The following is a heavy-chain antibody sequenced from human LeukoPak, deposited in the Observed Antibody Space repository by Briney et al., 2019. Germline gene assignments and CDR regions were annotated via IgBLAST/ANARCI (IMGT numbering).Heavy chain of an antibody. CDR2: ISADGST. CDR1: GFTFASYA. CDR3: VACSSASCYGDRFDP. V-gene: IGHV3-23*01. D-gene: IGHD2-2*01. J-gene: IGHJ5*02. Sequence: PGGSLRLSCAASGFTFASYAMTWVRQAPGKGLEWASSISADGSTYYADSVKGRFTISRDNSRDTFFLEMNSLRAEDTALYYCVACSSASCYGDRFDPWGQGTLVTVSS.